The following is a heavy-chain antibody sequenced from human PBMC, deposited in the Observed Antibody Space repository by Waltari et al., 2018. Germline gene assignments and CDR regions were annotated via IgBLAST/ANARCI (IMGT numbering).Heavy chain of an antibody. D-gene: IGHD3-22*01. CDR3: VRDQWFAFDI. V-gene: IGHV3-7*01. Sequence: EVQLVESGGGLVQPGGSLRLSCAASGFTLSNSWMSWVRQAPGKGLDWVANIMTDGREEYYVDSVRGRFTISRDNAKNSLYLQMNSLRPEDTAVYYCVRDQWFAFDIWGQGTMVTVSS. CDR2: IMTDGREE. J-gene: IGHJ3*02. CDR1: GFTLSNSW.